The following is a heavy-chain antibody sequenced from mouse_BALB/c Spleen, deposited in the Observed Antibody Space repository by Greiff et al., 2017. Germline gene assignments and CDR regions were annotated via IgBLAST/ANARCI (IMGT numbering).Heavy chain of an antibody. J-gene: IGHJ3*01. D-gene: IGHD1-1*01. V-gene: IGHV5-9-4*01. Sequence: EVQRVESGGGLVKPGGSLKLSCAASGFTFSSYAMSWVRQSPEKRLEWVAEISSGGSYTYYPDTVTGRFTISRDNAKNTLYLEMSSLRSEDTAMYYCARTPHSSYFAYWGQGTLVTVSA. CDR2: ISSGGSYT. CDR3: ARTPHSSYFAY. CDR1: GFTFSSYA.